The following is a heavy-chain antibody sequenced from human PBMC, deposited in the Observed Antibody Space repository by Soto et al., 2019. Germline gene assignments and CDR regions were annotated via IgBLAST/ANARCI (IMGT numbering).Heavy chain of an antibody. Sequence: EVQLVESGGGFVQPGGSLRLSCAASGFDFSNSWMHWVRQVPGKGLVWVSHINSDGSSTTYADSVKGRFTISRDSARTTVYLQLDSLRVEDTAVYYCARDKSYALAVWGQGTTVTVSS. V-gene: IGHV3-74*03. J-gene: IGHJ6*02. CDR1: GFDFSNSW. D-gene: IGHD4-17*01. CDR3: ARDKSYALAV. CDR2: INSDGSST.